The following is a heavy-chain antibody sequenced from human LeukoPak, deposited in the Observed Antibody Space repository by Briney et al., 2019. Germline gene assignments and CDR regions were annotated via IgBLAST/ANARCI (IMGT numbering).Heavy chain of an antibody. D-gene: IGHD3-10*01. Sequence: SETLSLTCTVSGDSISSGDYYWSWIRQPPGKGLEWIGEINHSGSTNYNPSLKSRVTISVDTSKNQFSLKLSSVTAADTAVYYCARGRRVSGAWGPTPYYFDYWGQGTLVTVSS. CDR1: GDSISSGDYY. V-gene: IGHV4-34*01. J-gene: IGHJ4*02. CDR3: ARGRRVSGAWGPTPYYFDY. CDR2: INHSGST.